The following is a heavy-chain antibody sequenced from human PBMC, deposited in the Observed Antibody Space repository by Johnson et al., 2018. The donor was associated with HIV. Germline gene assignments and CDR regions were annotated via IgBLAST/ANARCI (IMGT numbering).Heavy chain of an antibody. CDR1: GFTFSTYG. CDR2: MWYDGSNK. J-gene: IGHJ3*01. Sequence: QVQLVESGGGVVQPGGSLRLSCAASGFTFSTYGMHWVRQAPGKGLEWVAVMWYDGSNKYYADSVKGRFTISRDNSKNTLYLQMNSLRAEDTAVYYCAKDVREYCSSISCFDAFDVWGQGTMVTVSS. V-gene: IGHV3-30*02. CDR3: AKDVREYCSSISCFDAFDV. D-gene: IGHD2-2*01.